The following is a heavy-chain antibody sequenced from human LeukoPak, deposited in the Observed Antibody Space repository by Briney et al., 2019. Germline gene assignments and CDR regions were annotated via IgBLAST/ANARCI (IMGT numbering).Heavy chain of an antibody. Sequence: SETLSLTCTVSGGXISSGGYYWSWIRQHPGKGLEWIGYIYYSGSTYYNPSLKSRVTISVDTSKNQFSLKLSSVTAADTAVYYCARVGGYRTLKYYFDYWGQGTLVTVSS. V-gene: IGHV4-31*03. CDR1: GGXISSGGYY. CDR2: IYYSGST. J-gene: IGHJ4*02. CDR3: ARVGGYRTLKYYFDY. D-gene: IGHD3-16*01.